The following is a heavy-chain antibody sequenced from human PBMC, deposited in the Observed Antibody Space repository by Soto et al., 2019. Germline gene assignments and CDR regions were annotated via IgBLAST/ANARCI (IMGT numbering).Heavy chain of an antibody. CDR2: INPNSGGT. CDR1: GYTFTGYY. CDR3: AKTSREDYYYGMDV. D-gene: IGHD1-26*01. V-gene: IGHV1-2*04. J-gene: IGHJ6*02. Sequence: ASVKVSCKASGYTFTGYYMHWVRQAPGQGLEWMGWINPNSGGTNYAQKFQGWVTMTRDTSISTAYMELSRLRSDDTAVYYCAKTSREDYYYGMDVWGQGTTVTVSS.